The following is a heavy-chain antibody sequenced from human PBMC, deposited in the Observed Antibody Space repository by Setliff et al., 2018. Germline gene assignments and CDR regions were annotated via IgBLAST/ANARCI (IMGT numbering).Heavy chain of an antibody. CDR3: AKDPNGDYVGAFDS. Sequence: GGSLSLSCAASGFTFSHFAVTWVRQSPGRGLEWVSSISGSGGVTNYGDSVRGRFTISRDNAKNTVYLEMNSLRAEDTAKYYCAKDPNGDYVGAFDSWGRGTLVTVSS. J-gene: IGHJ5*01. V-gene: IGHV3-23*01. CDR1: GFTFSHFA. D-gene: IGHD4-17*01. CDR2: ISGSGGVT.